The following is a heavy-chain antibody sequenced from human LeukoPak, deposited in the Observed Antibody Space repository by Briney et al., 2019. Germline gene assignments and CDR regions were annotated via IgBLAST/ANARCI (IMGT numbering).Heavy chain of an antibody. D-gene: IGHD2-2*01. J-gene: IGHJ3*02. CDR1: GGSISSSSYY. V-gene: IGHV4-39*07. Sequence: SETLSLTCTVSGGSISSSSYYWGWIRQPPGKGLEWIGEINHSGSTNYNPSLKSRVTISVDTSKNQFSLKLSSVTAADTAVYYCARGRYCSSTSCYYAFDIWGQGTMVTVSS. CDR3: ARGRYCSSTSCYYAFDI. CDR2: INHSGST.